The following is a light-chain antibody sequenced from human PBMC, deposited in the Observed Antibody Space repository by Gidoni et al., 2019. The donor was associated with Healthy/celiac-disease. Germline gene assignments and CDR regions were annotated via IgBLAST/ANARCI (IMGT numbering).Light chain of an antibody. CDR1: QSISTY. V-gene: IGKV1-39*01. CDR3: QRSYSTPLT. Sequence: DFQMTQSPSSLSASVGDRVTITCRARQSISTYFKWYQQKPGKAPKLLIYAASSLQGGVPSRFSGSGSGTDFTITSSSLQAEDFATYCCQRSYSTPLTFGGGTKVEIK. CDR2: AAS. J-gene: IGKJ4*01.